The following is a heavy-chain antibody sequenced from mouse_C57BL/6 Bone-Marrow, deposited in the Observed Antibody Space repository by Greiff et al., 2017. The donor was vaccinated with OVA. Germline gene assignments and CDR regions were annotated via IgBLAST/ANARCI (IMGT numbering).Heavy chain of an antibody. Sequence: VQLKESGTVLARPGASVKISCKTSGYTFTSYWMHCVNQRPGQGLEWIGAIYPGNSDTSYNQTFKGKAKLTAVTSASTAYMELSSLTNDDSAVYYCTREGYNYDYFDYWGQGTTLTVSS. CDR2: IYPGNSDT. D-gene: IGHD2-12*01. CDR1: GYTFTSYW. CDR3: TREGYNYDYFDY. V-gene: IGHV1-5*01. J-gene: IGHJ2*01.